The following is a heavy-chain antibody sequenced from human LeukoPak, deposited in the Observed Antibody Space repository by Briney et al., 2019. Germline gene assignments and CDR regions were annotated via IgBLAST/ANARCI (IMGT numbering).Heavy chain of an antibody. CDR2: ISVGAEYI. V-gene: IGHV3-23*01. D-gene: IGHD2-15*01. CDR3: ASGPSYLKYFEY. J-gene: IGHJ4*02. Sequence: GGSLRLSCVASGFSQRTYVMNWFRQAPGKGLEWVSTISVGAEYIFYADSVRGRFTISRDDSNNAVYLQRHSLRAEDTALYYCASGPSYLKYFEYWGPGTLVIVSS. CDR1: GFSQRTYV.